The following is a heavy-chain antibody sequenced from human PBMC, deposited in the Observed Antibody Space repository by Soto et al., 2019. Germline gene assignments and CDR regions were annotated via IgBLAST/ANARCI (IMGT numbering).Heavy chain of an antibody. Sequence: VSVKVSCKAAVYTFTTYYIHWLRQAPGQGLEWMGIINPGGGTTSYVHKFQGRVTMTRDTSPSTVYMELSSLRSADTAVYYCARGYSDYWGQGTMDTSPQ. V-gene: IGHV1-46*01. CDR3: ARGYSDY. J-gene: IGHJ4*02. CDR1: VYTFTTYY. CDR2: INPGGGTT.